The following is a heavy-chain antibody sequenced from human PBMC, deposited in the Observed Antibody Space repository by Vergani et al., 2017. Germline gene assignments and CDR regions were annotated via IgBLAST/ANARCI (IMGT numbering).Heavy chain of an antibody. V-gene: IGHV3-23*01. J-gene: IGHJ4*02. CDR3: AGPQGTSAYYYGGVPY. CDR1: GFTFSTYA. Sequence: EVHLLESGGGLVQSGGSLRLSCAASGFTFSTYAMTWVRQAPGKGLEWVSTISSDGGSTDYADSVKGRFTISRDNSKNTLYLQMNSLTAEDTAIYYCAGPQGTSAYYYGGVPYWGQGFLVTVSS. D-gene: IGHD3-22*01. CDR2: ISSDGGST.